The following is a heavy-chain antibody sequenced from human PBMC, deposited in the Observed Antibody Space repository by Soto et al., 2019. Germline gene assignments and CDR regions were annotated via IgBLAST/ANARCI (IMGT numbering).Heavy chain of an antibody. J-gene: IGHJ6*03. Sequence: APVKVSCKATGYTFTSYDINWVRQATGQGPEWMGWMNPNSGNTGYAQKFQGRVTMTRNTSISTAYMELSSLRSEDTAVYYCARDPGATAYYYYMDVWGKGTTVTVSS. CDR3: ARDPGATAYYYYMDV. CDR1: GYTFTSYD. D-gene: IGHD2-21*02. V-gene: IGHV1-8*01. CDR2: MNPNSGNT.